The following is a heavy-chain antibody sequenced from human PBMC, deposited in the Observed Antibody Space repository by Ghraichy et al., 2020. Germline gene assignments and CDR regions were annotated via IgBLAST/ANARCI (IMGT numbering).Heavy chain of an antibody. D-gene: IGHD1-14*01. CDR3: ASTKESLTKPYHFDY. CDR2: ISSSSSYI. Sequence: GESLNISCAASGFTFSSYSMNWVRQAPGKGLEWVSSISSSSSYIYYADSVKGRFTISRDNAKNSLYLQMNSLRAEDTAVYYCASTKESLTKPYHFDYWGQGTLVTVSS. V-gene: IGHV3-21*01. J-gene: IGHJ4*02. CDR1: GFTFSSYS.